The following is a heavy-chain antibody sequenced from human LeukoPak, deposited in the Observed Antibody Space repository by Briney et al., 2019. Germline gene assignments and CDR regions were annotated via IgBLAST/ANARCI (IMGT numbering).Heavy chain of an antibody. CDR3: ARGDSGYFFYYGLDV. CDR2: MNPNSGNT. Sequence: ASVKVSCKASGYTFTNYDINWVRQATGQGLEWMGWMNPNSGNTGYAQKFQDRVTMTRNTSMSTAYMELTRLTSEDTAVYYCARGDSGYFFYYGLDVWGRGTTVTVSS. V-gene: IGHV1-8*01. J-gene: IGHJ6*02. D-gene: IGHD3-10*01. CDR1: GYTFTNYD.